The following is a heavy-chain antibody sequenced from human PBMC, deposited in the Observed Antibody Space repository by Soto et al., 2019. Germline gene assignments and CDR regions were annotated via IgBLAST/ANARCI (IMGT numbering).Heavy chain of an antibody. CDR3: ARDDATYCGGDCYRYFYYGMDV. CDR2: IIPMFPTA. V-gene: IGHV1-69*13. J-gene: IGHJ6*02. Sequence: SVKVSCKASGGTFSNHAISWVRRAPGQGLEWVGGIIPMFPTAEYAQRFQGRVTITADDSTTTVYMELSGLRSQDTAMYYCARDDATYCGGDCYRYFYYGMDVWGQGTTVTVSS. CDR1: GGTFSNHA. D-gene: IGHD2-21*02.